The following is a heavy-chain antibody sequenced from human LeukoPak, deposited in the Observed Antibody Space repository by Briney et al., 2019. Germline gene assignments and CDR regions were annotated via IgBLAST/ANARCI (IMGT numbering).Heavy chain of an antibody. CDR3: ARDSGLWELRERYFDY. V-gene: IGHV3-21*01. Sequence: GGSLRLSCAASGFTFSTYNMNWVRQAPGKGLEWVSSITGSSSYTFYADSVKGRFTISRDNAKNSLYLQMNSLRAEDTAVYYCARDSGLWELRERYFDYWGQGTLVTVSS. CDR2: ITGSSSYT. CDR1: GFTFSTYN. D-gene: IGHD1-26*01. J-gene: IGHJ4*02.